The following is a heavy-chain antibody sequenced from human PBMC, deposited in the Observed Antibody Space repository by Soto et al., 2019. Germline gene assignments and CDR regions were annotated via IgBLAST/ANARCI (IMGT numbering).Heavy chain of an antibody. CDR2: ISSSSSYI. CDR3: ARDPNSDILTGYPLFDY. V-gene: IGHV3-21*01. CDR1: GFTFSSYS. J-gene: IGHJ4*02. D-gene: IGHD3-9*01. Sequence: EVQLVESGGGLVKPGGSLRLSCAASGFTFSSYSMNWVRQAPGKGLEWVSSISSSSSYIYYADSVKGRFTISRDNAKNSLYLQMNSRRAEDTAVYYCARDPNSDILTGYPLFDYWGKGTLVTVSS.